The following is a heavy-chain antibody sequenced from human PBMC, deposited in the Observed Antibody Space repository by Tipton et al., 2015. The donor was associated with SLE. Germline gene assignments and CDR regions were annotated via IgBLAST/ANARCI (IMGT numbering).Heavy chain of an antibody. CDR3: ARGISDGYRPSGFDP. V-gene: IGHV4-34*01. CDR2: INHSGST. J-gene: IGHJ5*02. Sequence: LRLSCAVYGGSFSGYYWSWIRQPPGKGLEWIGEINHSGSTNYNPSLKSRVSISVDTSKNQFSLKLSSVTAADTAVYYCARGISDGYRPSGFDPWGQGTLVTVSS. D-gene: IGHD5-24*01. CDR1: GGSFSGYY.